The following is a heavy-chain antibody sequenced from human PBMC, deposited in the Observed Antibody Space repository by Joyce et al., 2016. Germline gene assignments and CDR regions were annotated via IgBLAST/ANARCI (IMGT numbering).Heavy chain of an antibody. CDR1: GFTFSSYS. CDR3: ARELTYNYGSGSYYQSYYFDY. V-gene: IGHV3-21*01. J-gene: IGHJ4*02. CDR2: ISSSSSYI. D-gene: IGHD3-10*01. Sequence: EVQLVESGGGLVKPGGSLRLSCAASGFTFSSYSMTWVRQAPGKGLEWVSSISSSSSYIYYADSVKGRITISRDNAKNSLYLQMNSLRAEDTAVYYCARELTYNYGSGSYYQSYYFDYWGQGTLVTVSS.